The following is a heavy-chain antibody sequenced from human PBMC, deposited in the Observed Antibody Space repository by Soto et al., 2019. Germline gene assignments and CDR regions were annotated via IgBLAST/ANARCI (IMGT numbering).Heavy chain of an antibody. V-gene: IGHV1-18*01. CDR3: ARVPYYYDSSGLVHGWFDP. CDR2: ISAYNGNT. CDR1: GYTFTSYG. D-gene: IGHD3-22*01. J-gene: IGHJ5*02. Sequence: ASVKVSCKASGYTFTSYGISWVRQAPGQGLEWMGWISAYNGNTNYAQKLQGRVTMTTDPSTSTAYMELRSLRSDDTAVYYCARVPYYYDSSGLVHGWFDPWGQGTLVTVSS.